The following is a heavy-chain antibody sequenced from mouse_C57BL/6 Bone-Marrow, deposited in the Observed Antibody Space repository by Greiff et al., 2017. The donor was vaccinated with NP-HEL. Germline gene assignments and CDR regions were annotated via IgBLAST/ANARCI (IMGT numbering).Heavy chain of an antibody. D-gene: IGHD4-1*01. CDR1: GFTFSDYG. V-gene: IGHV5-17*01. Sequence: EVMLVESGGGLVKPGGSLKLSCAASGFTFSDYGMHWVRQAPEKGLEWVAYISSGSSTIYSADTVKGRFTIPRDNATNTRFLQITSLRSEDTAMYYCASLGGMDYWGQGASVTVSS. J-gene: IGHJ4*01. CDR3: ASLGGMDY. CDR2: ISSGSSTI.